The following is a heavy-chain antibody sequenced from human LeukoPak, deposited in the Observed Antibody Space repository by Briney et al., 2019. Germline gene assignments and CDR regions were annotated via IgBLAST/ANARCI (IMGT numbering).Heavy chain of an antibody. Sequence: SETLSLTCTVSGGSISSSSYYWGWIRQPPGKGLEWIGSIYYSGSTYYNPSLKSRVTISVDTSKNQFSLKLSSVTAADTAVYYCGRSAGFVHFDHWGQGTLVTVSS. CDR1: GGSISSSSYY. J-gene: IGHJ4*02. V-gene: IGHV4-39*07. CDR3: GRSAGFVHFDH. D-gene: IGHD3-16*01. CDR2: IYYSGST.